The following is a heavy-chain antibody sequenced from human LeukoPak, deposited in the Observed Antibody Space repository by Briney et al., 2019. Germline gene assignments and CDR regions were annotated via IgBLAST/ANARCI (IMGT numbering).Heavy chain of an antibody. CDR1: GFTVSGNY. J-gene: IGHJ4*02. Sequence: GGSLRLSCAASGFTVSGNYMSWVRQAPGKGLEWVSVIYSGADTYYADSVKGRFTISRHSSQNTVYLQMNSLRAEDTAVYYCARYYDLDYWGQGTLVTVSS. CDR2: IYSGADT. V-gene: IGHV3-53*01. CDR3: ARYYDLDY. D-gene: IGHD3-22*01.